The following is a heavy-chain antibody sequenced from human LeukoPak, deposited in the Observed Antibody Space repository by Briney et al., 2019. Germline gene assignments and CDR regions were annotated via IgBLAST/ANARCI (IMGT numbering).Heavy chain of an antibody. D-gene: IGHD1-26*01. Sequence: ASVKVSCKATGYTFTSFQMHWVRQAPGQGLEWMGIINPSGGSTSYAQKVQGRVTMTRDTSTSTVYMELSSPRSEDTAVYYCARGGSGSYQYYFDYWGQGTLVTVSS. CDR1: GYTFTSFQ. V-gene: IGHV1-46*01. CDR3: ARGGSGSYQYYFDY. J-gene: IGHJ4*02. CDR2: INPSGGST.